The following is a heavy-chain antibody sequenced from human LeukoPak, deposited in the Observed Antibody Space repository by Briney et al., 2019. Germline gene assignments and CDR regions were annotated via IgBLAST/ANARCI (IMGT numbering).Heavy chain of an antibody. D-gene: IGHD6-19*01. CDR1: GFTFSSYG. CDR2: ISYDGSNK. J-gene: IGHJ5*02. Sequence: GGSLRLSCAASGFTFSSYGMHWVRQAPGKGLEWVAVISYDGSNKYYADSVKGRFTISRDNSKNTLYLQMNSLRAEDTAVYYCAKDRSGWYVRESWFDPWGQRTLVTVSS. V-gene: IGHV3-30*18. CDR3: AKDRSGWYVRESWFDP.